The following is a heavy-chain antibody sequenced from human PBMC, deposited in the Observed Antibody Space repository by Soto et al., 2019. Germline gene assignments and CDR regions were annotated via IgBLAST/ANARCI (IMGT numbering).Heavy chain of an antibody. CDR3: ARVAFCTGITCSADNWFDP. CDR1: GDSIRSRYF. D-gene: IGHD2-8*02. CDR2: IFHSGST. J-gene: IGHJ5*02. V-gene: IGHV4-38-2*02. Sequence: PSETLSLTCTVSGDSIRSRYFWGWIRQTPGEGLEWIASIFHSGSTDYNPSLKSRVTMSVDASKNQFSLKLSSVTAADTAVYFCARVAFCTGITCSADNWFDPWGQGTLVTVSS.